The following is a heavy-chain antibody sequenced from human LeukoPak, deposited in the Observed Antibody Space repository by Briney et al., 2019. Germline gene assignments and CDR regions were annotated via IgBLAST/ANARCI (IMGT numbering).Heavy chain of an antibody. D-gene: IGHD1-7*01. CDR3: ARAADPNYYYYYYYMDV. V-gene: IGHV4-59*01. CDR2: IYYSGST. CDR1: GGSISSYY. Sequence: SETLSLTCTVSGGSISSYYWSWIRQPPGKGLEWIGYIYYSGSTNYNPSLKSRVTISVDTSKNQFSLKLSSVTAADTAVYYCARAADPNYYYYYYYMDVWGKGTTVTVSS. J-gene: IGHJ6*03.